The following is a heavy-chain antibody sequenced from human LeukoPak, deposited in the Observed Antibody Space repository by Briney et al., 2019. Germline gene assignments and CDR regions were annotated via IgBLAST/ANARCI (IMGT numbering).Heavy chain of an antibody. D-gene: IGHD3-22*01. V-gene: IGHV4-34*01. CDR2: INHSGST. CDR3: ARVSVNYYYDSRGYPRVHAFDI. Sequence: SETLSLTCAVYGRPFRGYYWSWIRQPPGKGLEWIGEINHSGSTNYNPSLKSRVTISVDTSKNQFSLKLSSVTAADTAVYYCARVSVNYYYDSRGYPRVHAFDIWGQGTMVTVSS. J-gene: IGHJ3*02. CDR1: GRPFRGYY.